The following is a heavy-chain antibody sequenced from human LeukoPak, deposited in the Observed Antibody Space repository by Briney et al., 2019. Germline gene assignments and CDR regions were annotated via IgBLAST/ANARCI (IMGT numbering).Heavy chain of an antibody. CDR1: GYDFTKYA. D-gene: IGHD3-10*01. V-gene: IGHV1-3*01. J-gene: IGHJ6*03. Sequence: ASVKVSCKASGYDFTKYAVQWVRQAPGQRLEWMGWIDAGNGRTKYSQDFQGRVTITRDTSTSTAYMELRSLRSDDTAVYYCARGVKGYYGSGSYFLDYYYYYYMDVWGKGTTVTISS. CDR3: ARGVKGYYGSGSYFLDYYYYYYMDV. CDR2: IDAGNGRT.